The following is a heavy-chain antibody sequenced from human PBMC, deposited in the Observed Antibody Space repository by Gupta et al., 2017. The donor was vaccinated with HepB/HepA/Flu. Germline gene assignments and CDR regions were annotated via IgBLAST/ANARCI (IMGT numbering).Heavy chain of an antibody. J-gene: IGHJ4*02. D-gene: IGHD6-6*01. CDR3: SRDPSSASGNRGGQ. CDR2: SRNKANSYTT. V-gene: IGHV3-72*01. Sequence: GLEWLARSRNKANSYTTEYAASVKGRFTISRDDSKSSLYLQMNSLKIEDTAMYYCSRDPSSASGNRGGQWGQGTLVTVSS.